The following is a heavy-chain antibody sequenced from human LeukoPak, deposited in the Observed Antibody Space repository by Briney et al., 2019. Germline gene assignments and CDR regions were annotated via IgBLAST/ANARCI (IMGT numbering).Heavy chain of an antibody. J-gene: IGHJ4*02. CDR2: ISWNSGSI. Sequence: GGSLRLSCAASGFTFDDYAMHWVRQVPGKGLEWVSGISWNSGSITYADSVKGRFTISRDNAKNSLNLQMNSLRAEDTALYFCAKDYYGDYGPFDYWGQGTLVTVSS. V-gene: IGHV3-9*01. D-gene: IGHD4-17*01. CDR1: GFTFDDYA. CDR3: AKDYYGDYGPFDY.